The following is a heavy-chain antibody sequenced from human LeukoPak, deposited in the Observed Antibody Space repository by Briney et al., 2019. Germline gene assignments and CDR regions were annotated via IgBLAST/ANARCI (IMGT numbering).Heavy chain of an antibody. CDR3: ARGHPGITIFGVVSYFDY. CDR2: IIPIFGTA. J-gene: IGHJ4*02. V-gene: IGHV1-69*13. Sequence: ASVKVSCKASGGTFSSYAISWVRQAPGQGLEWMGGIIPIFGTANYAQKFQGRVTITADESTSTAYMELSSLRSEDTAVYYCARGHPGITIFGVVSYFDYWGQGTLVTVSS. CDR1: GGTFSSYA. D-gene: IGHD3-3*01.